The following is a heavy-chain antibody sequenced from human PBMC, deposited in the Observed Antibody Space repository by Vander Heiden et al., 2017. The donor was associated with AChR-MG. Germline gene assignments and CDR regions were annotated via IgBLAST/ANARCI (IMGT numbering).Heavy chain of an antibody. Sequence: EVQPVESGGGLVQPGGSLKLSCAASGVTFSGSAMHWVRQASGKGLEWVGRIRSKANSYATAYAASVKGRFTISRDDSKNTAYLQMNSLKTEDTAVYYCTATTTGRPDYWGQGTLVTVSS. CDR3: TATTTGRPDY. J-gene: IGHJ4*02. D-gene: IGHD3-9*01. CDR1: GVTFSGSA. V-gene: IGHV3-73*02. CDR2: IRSKANSYAT.